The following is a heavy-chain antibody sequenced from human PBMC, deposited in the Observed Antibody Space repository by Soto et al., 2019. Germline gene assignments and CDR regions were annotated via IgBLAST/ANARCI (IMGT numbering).Heavy chain of an antibody. D-gene: IGHD4-4*01. CDR1: GFTFSNYD. V-gene: IGHV3-48*02. J-gene: IGHJ4*01. Sequence: EVQLVESGGGLVQPGGSLRLSCAASGFTFSNYDMNWVRQAPGKGLEWVSYISSSSSTIYYADSVKGRFTISRDNAKNSLYLQMNNLSDEDTAVYYCARAVRYSNYVLDFWGHGTLVTVSS. CDR3: ARAVRYSNYVLDF. CDR2: ISSSSSTI.